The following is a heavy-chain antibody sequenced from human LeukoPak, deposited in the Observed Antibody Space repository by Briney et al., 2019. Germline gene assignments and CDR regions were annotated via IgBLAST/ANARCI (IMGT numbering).Heavy chain of an antibody. J-gene: IGHJ3*02. Sequence: PGGSLRLSCAASGFTFSSYAMHWVRQAPGRGLEWVAVISYDGSNKYYADSVKGRFTISRENAKNSLYLQMNSLRAGDTAVYYCARGKRITMVRGVPRGAFDIWGQGTMVTVSS. D-gene: IGHD3-10*01. CDR1: GFTFSSYA. CDR3: ARGKRITMVRGVPRGAFDI. V-gene: IGHV3-30*14. CDR2: ISYDGSNK.